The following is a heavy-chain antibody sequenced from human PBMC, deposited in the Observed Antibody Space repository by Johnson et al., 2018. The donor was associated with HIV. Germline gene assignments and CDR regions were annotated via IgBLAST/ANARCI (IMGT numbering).Heavy chain of an antibody. D-gene: IGHD6-19*01. J-gene: IGHJ3*02. CDR2: IKGNGGST. V-gene: IGHV3-20*04. CDR3: AKERSTGWYPAFDI. CDR1: GFTFDDYG. Sequence: EQLVESGGGVVRPGGSLRLSCAASGFTFDDYGMSWVRQAPGKGLEWVSGIKGNGGSTGYADSVKGRFTISRDNAKNSLYLQMHSLRAEDTAVYYCAKERSTGWYPAFDIWGQGTMVPVSS.